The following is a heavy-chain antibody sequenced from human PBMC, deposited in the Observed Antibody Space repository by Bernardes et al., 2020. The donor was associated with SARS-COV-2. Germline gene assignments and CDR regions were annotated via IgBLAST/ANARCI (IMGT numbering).Heavy chain of an antibody. CDR3: VRSAGMDV. Sequence: GGSLRLSCAGSGFDFSDYWMTWVRQAPGKGLEWVANIKRDGGETYYVDSVKGRFTISRDNAKNLVFLQMNSLRAEDTAVFYCVRSAGMDVWGQGTMVTVSS. CDR1: GFDFSDYW. CDR2: IKRDGGET. V-gene: IGHV3-7*03. J-gene: IGHJ6*02.